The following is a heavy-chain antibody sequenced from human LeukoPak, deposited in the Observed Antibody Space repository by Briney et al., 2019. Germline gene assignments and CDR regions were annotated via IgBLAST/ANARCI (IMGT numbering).Heavy chain of an antibody. J-gene: IGHJ6*02. D-gene: IGHD2-21*02. CDR1: GFTFSSYG. V-gene: IGHV3-30*18. Sequence: GRSLRLSCAASGFTFSSYGMHWVRQAPGKGLEWVAVISYDGSNKYYADSVKGRFAISRDNSKNTLYLQMNSLRAEDTAVYYCAKDLAYCGGDCYPLYGMDVWGQGTTVTVSS. CDR3: AKDLAYCGGDCYPLYGMDV. CDR2: ISYDGSNK.